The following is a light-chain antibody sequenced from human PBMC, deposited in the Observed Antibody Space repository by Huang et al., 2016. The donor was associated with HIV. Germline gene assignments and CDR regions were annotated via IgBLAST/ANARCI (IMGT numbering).Light chain of an antibody. CDR3: QQTFSGPLT. CDR2: SAS. J-gene: IGKJ4*01. V-gene: IGKV1-39*01. CDR1: QSLNNY. Sequence: DLQMTQSPSSLSASVGDRVSITCRASQSLNNYFNWYQHKPGKAPKLLMHSASTLQNGVQPSFSCSVSGTDVTLTITNLQAEDSATYYFQQTFSGPLTCGGRTKVEIK.